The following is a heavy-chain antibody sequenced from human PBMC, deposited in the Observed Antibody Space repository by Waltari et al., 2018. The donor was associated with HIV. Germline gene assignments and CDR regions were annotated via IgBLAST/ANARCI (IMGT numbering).Heavy chain of an antibody. CDR1: GFRLATYG. J-gene: IGHJ5*02. CDR2: ISFDAKTT. Sequence: QMQLVQSGGGVVQPGRSLRLSCAASGFRLATYGLLWVRQAPGKGLEWLAVISFDAKTTYYADSVRGRFIISRDNSMNRVYLQMNSLRVEDSAVYYCAKGATAAAVEDLWGQGALVTVSS. V-gene: IGHV3-30*18. CDR3: AKGATAAAVEDL. D-gene: IGHD6-25*01.